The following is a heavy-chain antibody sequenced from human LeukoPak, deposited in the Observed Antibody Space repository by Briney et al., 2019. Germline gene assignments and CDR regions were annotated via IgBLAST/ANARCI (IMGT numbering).Heavy chain of an antibody. CDR3: AKDRGSGYSLDY. CDR2: ISYDGSNK. Sequence: GGTLRLSCATSGLTFSNSGMSWVRQAPGKGLEWVAVISYDGSNKYYADSVKGRFTISRDNSKNTLYLQMNSLRAEDTAVYYCAKDRGSGYSLDYWGQGTLVTVS. J-gene: IGHJ4*02. D-gene: IGHD3-22*01. CDR1: GLTFSNSG. V-gene: IGHV3-30*18.